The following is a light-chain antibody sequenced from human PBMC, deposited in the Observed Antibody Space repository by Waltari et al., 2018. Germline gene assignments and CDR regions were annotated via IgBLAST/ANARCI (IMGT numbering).Light chain of an antibody. Sequence: DIQMTQSPSSLSASVGDRVPITCRASQDINNNLAWYQQKPGQPPPLLIYAASTLQSGVPSRFSGSGSGTDFTLTISSLQPDDIGTYYCQKYNSVPFTFGPGTKVDL. CDR3: QKYNSVPFT. J-gene: IGKJ3*01. CDR1: QDINNN. V-gene: IGKV1-27*01. CDR2: AAS.